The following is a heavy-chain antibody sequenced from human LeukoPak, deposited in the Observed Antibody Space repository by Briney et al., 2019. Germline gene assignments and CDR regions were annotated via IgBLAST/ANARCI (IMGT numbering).Heavy chain of an antibody. CDR1: GGSFSDYY. Sequence: SETLSLTCAVYGGSFSDYYWSWIRQPPGKGLEWIGEINHSGSTNYNPSLKSRVTISVDTSKNQFSLKLSSVTAADTAVYYCASSRSSGFPWSQGTLVTVSS. CDR3: ASSRSSGFP. D-gene: IGHD6-19*01. V-gene: IGHV4-34*01. CDR2: INHSGST. J-gene: IGHJ5*02.